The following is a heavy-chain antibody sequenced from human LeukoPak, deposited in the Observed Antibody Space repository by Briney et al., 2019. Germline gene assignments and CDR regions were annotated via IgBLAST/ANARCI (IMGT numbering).Heavy chain of an antibody. CDR1: GFTFSSYA. Sequence: GGSLRLSCAASGFTFSSYAMSWVRQAPGKGLEWVSAIVGSLGSTYYADSVKGRFTISRDNSKSTLFLQMNGLRADDTAIYYCAKHVGAYYFDYWGQGTLVTVSS. V-gene: IGHV3-23*01. D-gene: IGHD3-16*01. CDR3: AKHVGAYYFDY. CDR2: IVGSLGST. J-gene: IGHJ4*02.